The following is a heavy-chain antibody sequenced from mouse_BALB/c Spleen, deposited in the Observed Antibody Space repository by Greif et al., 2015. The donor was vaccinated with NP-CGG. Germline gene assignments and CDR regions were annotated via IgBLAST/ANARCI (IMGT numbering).Heavy chain of an antibody. CDR2: INSNGGST. CDR3: ARHKDGYGFAY. J-gene: IGHJ3*01. Sequence: EVHLVESGGGSVKLGGSLKLSCAASGFTFSSYYMSWVRQTPEKRLELVAAINSNGGSTYYPDTVKGRFTISRDNAKNTLYLQMSSLKSEDTALYYCARHKDGYGFAYWGQGTLVTVSA. V-gene: IGHV5-6-2*01. D-gene: IGHD1-2*01. CDR1: GFTFSSYY.